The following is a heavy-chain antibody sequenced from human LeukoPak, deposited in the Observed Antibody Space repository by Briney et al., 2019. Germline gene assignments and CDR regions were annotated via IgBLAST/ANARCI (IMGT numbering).Heavy chain of an antibody. D-gene: IGHD5-18*01. J-gene: IGHJ4*02. CDR2: INHSGST. Sequence: SETLSLTCAVYGGSFSGYYWSWIRRPPGKGLEWIGEINHSGSTNYNPSLKSRVTISVDTSKNQFSLKLSSVTAADTAVYYCARVRYGILVWGQGTLVTVSS. CDR3: ARVRYGILV. V-gene: IGHV4-34*01. CDR1: GGSFSGYY.